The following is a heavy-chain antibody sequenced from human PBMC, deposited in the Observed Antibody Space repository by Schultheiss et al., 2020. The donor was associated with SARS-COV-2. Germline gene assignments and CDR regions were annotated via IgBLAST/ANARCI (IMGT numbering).Heavy chain of an antibody. V-gene: IGHV4-34*01. CDR3: ARGPYFDWLLID. D-gene: IGHD3-9*01. CDR1: GGSFSGYY. CDR2: INHSGST. J-gene: IGHJ4*02. Sequence: SETLSLTGAVYGGSFSGYYWSWIRQPPGKGLEWIGEINHSGSTNYNPSLKSRVTISVDTSKNQFSLKLSSVTAADTAVYYCARGPYFDWLLIDWGQGTLVTVSS.